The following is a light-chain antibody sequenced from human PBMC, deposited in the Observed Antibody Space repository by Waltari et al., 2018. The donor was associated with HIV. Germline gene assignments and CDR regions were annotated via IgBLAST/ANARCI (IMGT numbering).Light chain of an antibody. J-gene: IGKJ3*01. Sequence: ENVLTQSPGTLSLSPGERATLSCRASQFVSNSHLAWYRQKPGQPPELLIYATSSRATGVPDRFSGSGSGTDFTLTISRLESGDFVVYYCQQYATSPVTFGPGTKVHL. V-gene: IGKV3-20*01. CDR2: ATS. CDR3: QQYATSPVT. CDR1: QFVSNSH.